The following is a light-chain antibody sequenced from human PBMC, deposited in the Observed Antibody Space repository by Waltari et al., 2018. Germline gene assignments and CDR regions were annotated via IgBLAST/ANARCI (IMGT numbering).Light chain of an antibody. V-gene: IGKV3-11*01. CDR3: QQRSSGPPVT. Sequence: VLTQSPPTLSLSPGERATLPCRASQSVSTYLAWYQHKPGQPPRLLIFNASYRATGVPTRFSGSGSGTDFTLTISSLEPEDFAVYYCQQRSSGPPVTFGQGTRVEI. CDR1: QSVSTY. J-gene: IGKJ5*01. CDR2: NAS.